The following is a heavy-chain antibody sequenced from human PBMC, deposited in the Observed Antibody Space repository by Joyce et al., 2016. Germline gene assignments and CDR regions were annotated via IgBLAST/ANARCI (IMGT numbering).Heavy chain of an antibody. CDR1: GGSFSNNA. D-gene: IGHD1-26*01. CDR3: ARDKRRGSHLLYFYYAMDV. CDR2: IITIFGTA. V-gene: IGHV1-69*01. J-gene: IGHJ6*02. Sequence: QVQLVQSGAEVKMPGSSVKVSCKASGGSFSNNAISWVRQAPGQGLEWMGGIITIFGTANYAQKFQGRVTITADESTSTAYMQLSSLRSDDTAVYYCARDKRRGSHLLYFYYAMDVWGQGTTVTVSS.